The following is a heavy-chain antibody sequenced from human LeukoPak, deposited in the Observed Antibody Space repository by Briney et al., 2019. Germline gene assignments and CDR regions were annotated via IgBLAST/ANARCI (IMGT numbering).Heavy chain of an antibody. D-gene: IGHD6-19*01. V-gene: IGHV4-59*01. CDR2: MYYGGST. CDR1: GGSISGYY. CDR3: ARGPTISSGWYYYFHY. Sequence: PSETLSLTCTVSGGSISGYYWSWIRQPPGKGLEWIGYMYYGGSTNYNPSLESRVTISVDTSKNQSSLKLSSVTAADTAVYYCARGPTISSGWYYYFHYWGQGTLVTVSS. J-gene: IGHJ4*02.